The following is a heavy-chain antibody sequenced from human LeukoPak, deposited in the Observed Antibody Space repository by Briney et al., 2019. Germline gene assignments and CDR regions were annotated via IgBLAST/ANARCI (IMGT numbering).Heavy chain of an antibody. CDR3: AKVPDTGYYFDY. V-gene: IGHV3-23*01. CDR2: ISGSGHST. J-gene: IGHJ4*02. CDR1: RFTFSSYT. Sequence: GGSLRLSCAASRFTFSSYTMSWVRQAPGKGLEWVSTISGSGHSTFYTDSVKGRFTISRDNSKNTLYLQMNSLRAEDTAVYYCAKVPDTGYYFDYWGQGTLVTVSS. D-gene: IGHD2-15*01.